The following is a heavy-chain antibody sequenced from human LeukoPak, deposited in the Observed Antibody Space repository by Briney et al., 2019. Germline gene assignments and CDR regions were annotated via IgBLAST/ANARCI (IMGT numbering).Heavy chain of an antibody. J-gene: IGHJ4*02. D-gene: IGHD3-22*01. V-gene: IGHV3-23*01. CDR3: AKYYYDSSGYYDAAPLDY. CDR2: ISGGDYST. CDR1: GFTFSSYA. Sequence: GGSLRLSCAASGFTFSSYAMSWVRQAPGKGLEWVSLISGGDYSTYYADSVKGRFTISRDNSKNTLYLQMNSLRAEDTAVYYCAKYYYDSSGYYDAAPLDYWGQGTLVTVFS.